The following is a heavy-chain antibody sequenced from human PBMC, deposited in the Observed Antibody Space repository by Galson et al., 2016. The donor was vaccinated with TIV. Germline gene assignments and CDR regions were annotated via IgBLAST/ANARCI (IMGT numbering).Heavy chain of an antibody. CDR3: ARGPTTRRGYYGLDI. CDR2: ISGYGTRT. CDR1: GFTLSTYW. V-gene: IGHV3-74*01. Sequence: SLRLSCAASGFTLSTYWMNWVRQAPGKGLVWVSRISGYGTRTNYADSVKGRFTISRDTSKNTLYLHMSSLRAEDTALYYCARGPTTRRGYYGLDIWGQGTTVTVSS. J-gene: IGHJ6*02. D-gene: IGHD1-26*01.